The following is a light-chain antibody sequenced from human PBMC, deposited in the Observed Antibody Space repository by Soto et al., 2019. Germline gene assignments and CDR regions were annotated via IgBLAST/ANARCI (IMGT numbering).Light chain of an antibody. CDR1: QSVSSK. V-gene: IGKV3-15*01. CDR2: GAS. J-gene: IGKJ5*01. Sequence: EIVMTEPQGTLTVWPGVGSGKCVKPSQSVSSKLAWYQQKPGQAPRLLIYGASTRATGIPARFSGSASGTEFPLPLSSLQSEDFAVFYCQQYNNWPPINFGQGTRLEIK. CDR3: QQYNNWPPIN.